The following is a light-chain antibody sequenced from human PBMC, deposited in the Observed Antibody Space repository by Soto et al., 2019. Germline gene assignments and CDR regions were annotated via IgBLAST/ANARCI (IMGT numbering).Light chain of an antibody. V-gene: IGKV1-5*03. J-gene: IGKJ1*01. Sequence: IQMTQSPSTLSASVGDRVTITCRASQNIDRWLAWYQQKPGKAPNLLIYGASNLESGVPSRFSGSGSGTEFTLTISSLRPDDFATYYCQQYNSYPWTFGQGTKVEIK. CDR2: GAS. CDR1: QNIDRW. CDR3: QQYNSYPWT.